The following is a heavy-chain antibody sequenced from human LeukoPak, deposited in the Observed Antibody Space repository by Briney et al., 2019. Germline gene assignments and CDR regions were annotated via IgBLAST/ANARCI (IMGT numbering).Heavy chain of an antibody. CDR3: ARDRGPYCSGGSCYSIDY. Sequence: ASVKVSCTASGYTFTSYGISWVRQAPGQGLEWMGWISAYNGNTNYAQKPQGRVTMTTDTSTSTAYMELRSLRSDDTAVYYCARDRGPYCSGGSCYSIDYWGQGTLVTVSS. J-gene: IGHJ4*02. CDR1: GYTFTSYG. V-gene: IGHV1-18*01. CDR2: ISAYNGNT. D-gene: IGHD2-15*01.